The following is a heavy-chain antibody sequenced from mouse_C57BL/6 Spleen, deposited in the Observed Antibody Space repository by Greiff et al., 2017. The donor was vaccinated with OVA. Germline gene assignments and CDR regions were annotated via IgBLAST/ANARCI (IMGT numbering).Heavy chain of an antibody. CDR2: INPNNGGT. Sequence: EVQLQQSGPELVKPGASVKISCKASGYTFTDYYMNWVKQSHGKSLEWIGDINPNNGGTSYNQKFKGKATLTVDKSSSTAYMELRSLTSEDSAVYDCARFPYYDWGQGTLVTVSA. CDR1: GYTFTDYY. J-gene: IGHJ3*01. D-gene: IGHD1-1*02. CDR3: ARFPYYD. V-gene: IGHV1-26*01.